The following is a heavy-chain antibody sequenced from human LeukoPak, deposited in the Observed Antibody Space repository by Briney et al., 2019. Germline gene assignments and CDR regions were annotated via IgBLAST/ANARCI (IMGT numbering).Heavy chain of an antibody. V-gene: IGHV3-23*01. J-gene: IGHJ5*02. Sequence: GGSLRLSCAASGFTFSSYAMSWVRQAPGKGLAWVASVKSDGAGTHYADSVKGRFTISRDNSKNILYLQMNGLRAEDTAIYYCARCTTASIGWCNWLDPWGQGTLVTVSS. D-gene: IGHD2-21*01. CDR2: VKSDGAGT. CDR3: ARCTTASIGWCNWLDP. CDR1: GFTFSSYA.